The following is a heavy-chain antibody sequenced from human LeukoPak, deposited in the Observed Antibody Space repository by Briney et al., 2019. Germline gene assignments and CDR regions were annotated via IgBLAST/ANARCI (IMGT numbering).Heavy chain of an antibody. CDR1: GGSFSGYY. D-gene: IGHD6-19*01. J-gene: IGHJ4*02. V-gene: IGHV4-34*01. Sequence: SSESLSLTCAVYGGSFSGYYWSWIRQPPGKGLEWIGEINHSGSTNYNPSLKSRVTISVDTSKNQFSLKLSSVTAADTAVYYCARGHGWVDYWGQGTLVTVSS. CDR3: ARGHGWVDY. CDR2: INHSGST.